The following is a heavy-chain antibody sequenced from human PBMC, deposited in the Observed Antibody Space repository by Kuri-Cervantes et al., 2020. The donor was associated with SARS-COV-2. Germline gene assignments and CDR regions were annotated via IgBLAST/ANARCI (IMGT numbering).Heavy chain of an antibody. CDR2: ISSRSIYI. D-gene: IGHD3-10*01. CDR3: ARDYGSGSRFDF. Sequence: GESLKISCAASGFTFNTYSMDWVRQAPGKGLEWVSSISSRSIYIKYADSVKGRFTISRDGAKKSLYLQMNSLRAEDTAMYFCARDYGSGSRFDFWGQGSLVTVSS. CDR1: GFTFNTYS. V-gene: IGHV3-21*01. J-gene: IGHJ4*02.